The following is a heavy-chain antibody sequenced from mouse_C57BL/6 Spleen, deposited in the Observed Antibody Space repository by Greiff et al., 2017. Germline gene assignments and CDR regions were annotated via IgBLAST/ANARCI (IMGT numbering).Heavy chain of an antibody. Sequence: QVQLKQPGAELVKPGASVKMSCKASGYTFTSYWITWVKQRPGQGLEWIGDIYPGSGSTNYNEKFKSKATLTVDTSSSTAYMQLSSLTSEDSAVYYCARGDYYGTTLPFAYWGQGTLVTVSA. D-gene: IGHD1-1*01. V-gene: IGHV1-55*01. CDR1: GYTFTSYW. CDR2: IYPGSGST. CDR3: ARGDYYGTTLPFAY. J-gene: IGHJ3*01.